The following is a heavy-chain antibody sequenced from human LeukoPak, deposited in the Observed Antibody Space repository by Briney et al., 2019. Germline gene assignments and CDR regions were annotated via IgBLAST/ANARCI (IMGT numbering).Heavy chain of an antibody. CDR3: TRAHDFWSGPLDV. D-gene: IGHD3-3*01. J-gene: IGHJ6*04. Sequence: GGSLRLSCTGSGFTFGDYSMSWFRQAPGKGLEWVGFIRREGYGGTTEYAASVNGRLNISRDDSKSTAYLQMNSPKTEDTAVYYCTRAHDFWSGPLDVWGTGTTVTVSS. CDR1: GFTFGDYS. CDR2: IRREGYGGTT. V-gene: IGHV3-49*03.